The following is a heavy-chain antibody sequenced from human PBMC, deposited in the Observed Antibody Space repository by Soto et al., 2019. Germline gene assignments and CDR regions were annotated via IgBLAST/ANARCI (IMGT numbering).Heavy chain of an antibody. CDR3: ARGHFYGYAIPWYFDL. CDR1: GFTFSTYG. J-gene: IGHJ2*01. Sequence: QVQLVESGGGVVQPGRSLRLSCAASGFTFSTYGIHWVRQAPGKGLEWVAAISGDGTDKYYADSVKGRFTISRDNSKNTMYLHIDTLRVEDTTVYYCARGHFYGYAIPWYFDLWGRGTLVTVSS. V-gene: IGHV3-30*19. D-gene: IGHD2-8*01. CDR2: ISGDGTDK.